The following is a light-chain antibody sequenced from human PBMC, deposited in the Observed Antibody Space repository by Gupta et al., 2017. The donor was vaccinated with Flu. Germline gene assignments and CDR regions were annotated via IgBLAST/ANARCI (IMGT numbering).Light chain of an antibody. V-gene: IGLV2-14*01. CDR3: SSYTSTNTVVV. CDR1: SSDVGGYDY. Sequence: QSALTQPASVSGSPGQPIAISCTGTSSDVGGYDYVSWYQQHPGKAPKLILFEVSRRPGGISDRFSGSKSGNTASLTISGLLAEDEAFYYCSSYTSTNTVVVFGGGTKLTVL. J-gene: IGLJ2*01. CDR2: EVS.